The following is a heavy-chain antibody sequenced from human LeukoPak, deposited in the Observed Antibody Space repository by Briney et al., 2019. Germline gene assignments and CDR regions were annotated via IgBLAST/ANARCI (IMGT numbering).Heavy chain of an antibody. CDR1: GYTFTSYG. CDR3: ARDLYCSGGSCYSNYFDY. V-gene: IGHV1-18*01. Sequence: ASVKVSCKASGYTFTSYGISWVRQAPGQELEWMGWISAYNGNTNYAQKLQGRVTMTTDTSTSTAYMELRSLRSDDTAVYYCARDLYCSGGSCYSNYFDYWGQGTLVTVSS. CDR2: ISAYNGNT. J-gene: IGHJ4*02. D-gene: IGHD2-15*01.